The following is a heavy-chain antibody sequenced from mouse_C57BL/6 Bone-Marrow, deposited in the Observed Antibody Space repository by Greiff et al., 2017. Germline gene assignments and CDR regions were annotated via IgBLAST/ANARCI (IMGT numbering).Heavy chain of an antibody. J-gene: IGHJ1*03. CDR3: ERDYYGSRVWYFDV. CDR2: IRSKSSNYAT. Sequence: EVQLQESGGGLVQPKGSLKLSCAASGFTFNTYAMHWVRQAPGKGLEWVARIRSKSSNYATYYADSVKDRFTNTRDDSQSMLYLQMNKLKTEDTAMYYCERDYYGSRVWYFDVWGTGTTVTVSS. D-gene: IGHD1-1*01. CDR1: GFTFNTYA. V-gene: IGHV10-3*01.